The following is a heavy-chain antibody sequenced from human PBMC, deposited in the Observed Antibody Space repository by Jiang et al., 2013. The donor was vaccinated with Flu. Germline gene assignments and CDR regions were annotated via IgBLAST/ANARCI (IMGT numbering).Heavy chain of an antibody. J-gene: IGHJ2*01. CDR2: INTNTGNP. V-gene: IGHV7-4-1*02. D-gene: IGHD6-13*01. Sequence: QSGSELKKPGASVKVSCKASGYTFTSYAMNWVRQAPGQGLEWMGWINTNTGNPTYAQGFTGRFVFSLDTSVSTAYLQISSLKAEDTAVYYCARESAGGYSSSWYMAYWYFDLWGRGTLVTVSS. CDR1: GYTFTSYA. CDR3: ARESAGGYSSSWYMAYWYFDL.